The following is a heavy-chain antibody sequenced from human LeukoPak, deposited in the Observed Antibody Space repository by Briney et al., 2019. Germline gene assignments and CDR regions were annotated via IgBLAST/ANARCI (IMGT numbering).Heavy chain of an antibody. CDR3: AKELETDSRQASPDALDM. J-gene: IGHJ3*02. Sequence: AGGSLRLSCTASGFTFSSYAMNWVRQAPGKGLEWVSLIGGSGANTKYADSVKGRFTISRDNSKNTVFLQMNSLRAEDTAVYYCAKELETDSRQASPDALDMWGQGTMVTVSS. D-gene: IGHD6-6*01. V-gene: IGHV3-23*01. CDR1: GFTFSSYA. CDR2: IGGSGANT.